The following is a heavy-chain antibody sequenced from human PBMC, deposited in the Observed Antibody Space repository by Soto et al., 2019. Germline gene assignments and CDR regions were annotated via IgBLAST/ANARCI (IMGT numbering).Heavy chain of an antibody. CDR3: ARDSRVGAKSVRPDAFDI. D-gene: IGHD1-26*01. V-gene: IGHV1-18*01. CDR1: GYTFTSYG. Sequence: ASVKVSCKASGYTFTSYGISWVRQAPGQGLEWMGWISAYNGNTNYAQKLQGRVTMTTDTSTSTAYMELRSLRSDDTAVYYCARDSRVGAKSVRPDAFDIWGQGTMVTVSS. CDR2: ISAYNGNT. J-gene: IGHJ3*02.